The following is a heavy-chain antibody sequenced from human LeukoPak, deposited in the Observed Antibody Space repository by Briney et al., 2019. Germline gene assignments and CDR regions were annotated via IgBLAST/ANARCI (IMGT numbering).Heavy chain of an antibody. CDR1: GGAFSSYA. CDR3: ARAPNSSGWYWRADYYYGMDV. J-gene: IGHJ6*02. V-gene: IGHV1-69*04. Sequence: SVKVSCKASGGAFSSYAISWVRQAPGQGLEWMGRIIPILGIANYAQKFQGRVTITADKSTSTAYMELSSLRSEDTAAYYCARAPNSSGWYWRADYYYGMDVWGQGTTVTVSS. D-gene: IGHD6-19*01. CDR2: IIPILGIA.